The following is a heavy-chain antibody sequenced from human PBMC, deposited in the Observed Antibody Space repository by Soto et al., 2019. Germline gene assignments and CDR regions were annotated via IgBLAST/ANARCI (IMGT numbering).Heavy chain of an antibody. Sequence: SETLSLTCTVSGGSMISYYWSWIRQPPGRGLEWIGFIYYAGSTKYNPSLNSRVTISVDTSKNQFSLTVTSVTAADTAVYYCARHVNFPLAGTVFDSWGRGTLVTVSS. J-gene: IGHJ5*01. CDR2: IYYAGST. CDR3: ARHVNFPLAGTVFDS. D-gene: IGHD6-19*01. V-gene: IGHV4-59*08. CDR1: GGSMISYY.